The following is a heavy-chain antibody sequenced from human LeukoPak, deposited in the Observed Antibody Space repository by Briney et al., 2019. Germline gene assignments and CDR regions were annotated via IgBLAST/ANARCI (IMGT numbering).Heavy chain of an antibody. CDR3: ARGRAMITFGGVIVTYYFDY. CDR1: GGSISSSSYY. Sequence: SETLSLTCTVSGGSISSSSYYWGWIRQPPGKGLEWIGSIYYSGSTYYNPSLKSRVTISVDTSKNQFSLKLSSVTAADTAVYYCARGRAMITFGGVIVTYYFDYWGQGTLVTVSS. V-gene: IGHV4-39*01. D-gene: IGHD3-16*02. J-gene: IGHJ4*02. CDR2: IYYSGST.